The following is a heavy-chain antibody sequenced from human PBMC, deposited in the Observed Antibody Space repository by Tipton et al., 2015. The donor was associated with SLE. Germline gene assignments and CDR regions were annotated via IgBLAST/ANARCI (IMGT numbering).Heavy chain of an antibody. CDR2: IFKTAIT. J-gene: IGHJ2*01. Sequence: TLSLTCTVSGVSISNYYWTWVRQPPGKGLEWVGYIFKTAITSYSPSLKSRVTISVDTSKNQFSLKLSSVTAADTALYYCARGSGWYSYWYFDLWGRGTLVTVSS. V-gene: IGHV4-59*01. D-gene: IGHD6-19*01. CDR1: GVSISNYY. CDR3: ARGSGWYSYWYFDL.